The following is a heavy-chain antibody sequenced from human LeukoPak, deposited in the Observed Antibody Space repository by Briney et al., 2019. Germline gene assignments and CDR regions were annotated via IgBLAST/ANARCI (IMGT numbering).Heavy chain of an antibody. Sequence: GGSLRLSCAASGFTFSDYYMTWIRQAPGKGLEWVAVISYDGSNKYYADSVKGRFTISRDNSKNTLYLQMNSLRAEDTAVYYCARDLVDSGFDYWGQGTLVTVSS. CDR1: GFTFSDYY. V-gene: IGHV3-30-3*01. CDR2: ISYDGSNK. D-gene: IGHD3/OR15-3a*01. J-gene: IGHJ4*02. CDR3: ARDLVDSGFDY.